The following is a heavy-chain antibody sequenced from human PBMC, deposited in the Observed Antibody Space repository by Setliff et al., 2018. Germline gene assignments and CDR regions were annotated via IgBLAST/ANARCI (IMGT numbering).Heavy chain of an antibody. J-gene: IGHJ6*03. CDR2: ISSRSDII. CDR3: ASNPRKGRSGGYFYDDPYYYYMDV. Sequence: PGESLKISCAASGFTFSTYSMNWVRQAPGKGLEWVSYISSRSDIIYYADSVKGRFTISRDNAKNSLYLRLNSLRAEDTAVYYCASNPRKGRSGGYFYDDPYYYYMDVWGKGTTVTVSS. D-gene: IGHD1-26*01. CDR1: GFTFSTYS. V-gene: IGHV3-48*01.